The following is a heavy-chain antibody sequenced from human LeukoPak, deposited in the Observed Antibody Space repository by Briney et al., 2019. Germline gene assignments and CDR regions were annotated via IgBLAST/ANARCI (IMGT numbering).Heavy chain of an antibody. Sequence: LGESLKISCKGSGCSFTSNWIGWVRQKPGKGLEWMGIIYPGDSDTRYSPSFQGQVTISADKSISTAYLQWSSLKASDTATYYCARHASGPNWFDPWGQGTLVTVSS. V-gene: IGHV5-51*01. CDR1: GCSFTSNW. J-gene: IGHJ5*02. CDR2: IYPGDSDT. D-gene: IGHD3-10*01. CDR3: ARHASGPNWFDP.